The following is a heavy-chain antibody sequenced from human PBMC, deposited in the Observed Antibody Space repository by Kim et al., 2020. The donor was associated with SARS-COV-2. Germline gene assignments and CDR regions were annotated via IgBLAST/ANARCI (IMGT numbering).Heavy chain of an antibody. J-gene: IGHJ3*02. Sequence: ASVKVSCKASGYTFTSYYMHWVRQAPGQGLEWMGIINPSGGSTSYAQKFQGRVTMTRDTSTSTVYMELSSLRSEDTAVYYCARGGDYYDSSGYYYDPPDAFDICGQGTMVTVSS. D-gene: IGHD3-22*01. CDR2: INPSGGST. CDR1: GYTFTSYY. CDR3: ARGGDYYDSSGYYYDPPDAFDI. V-gene: IGHV1-46*01.